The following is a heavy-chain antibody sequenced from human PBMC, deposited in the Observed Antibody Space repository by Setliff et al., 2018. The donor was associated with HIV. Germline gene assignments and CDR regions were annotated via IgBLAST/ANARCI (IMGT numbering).Heavy chain of an antibody. J-gene: IGHJ3*02. CDR3: ARERIAVAGPRVAFDI. D-gene: IGHD6-19*01. Sequence: SETLSLTCTVSGGSISSGGPGYYWGWVRQPPGGGLEWIGSIHYSGSTYYNPSLKSRVTISVDTSKDPFSLKLSSVTAADTAVYYCARERIAVAGPRVAFDIWGQGTMVTVSS. CDR1: GGSISSGGPGYY. V-gene: IGHV4-39*07. CDR2: IHYSGST.